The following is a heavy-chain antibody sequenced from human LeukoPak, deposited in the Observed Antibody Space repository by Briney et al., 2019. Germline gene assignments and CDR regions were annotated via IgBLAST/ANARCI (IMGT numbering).Heavy chain of an antibody. CDR3: AKPPEVGATVGYFDY. J-gene: IGHJ4*02. CDR2: ISFDGSSQ. D-gene: IGHD1-26*01. CDR1: GFTFGSYA. Sequence: PGRSLRLPCAASGFTFGSYAMHCVRQAPGKGLEWVALISFDGSSQYYADSVKGRFTISRDNSKNTLYLQMNSLRAEDTAVYYCAKPPEVGATVGYFDYWGQGTLVTVSS. V-gene: IGHV3-30*18.